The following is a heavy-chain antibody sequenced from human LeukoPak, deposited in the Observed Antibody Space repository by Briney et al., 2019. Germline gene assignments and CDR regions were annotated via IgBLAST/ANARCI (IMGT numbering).Heavy chain of an antibody. CDR1: GFTFSSYG. CDR3: ARDLGSMVRGINAFDI. J-gene: IGHJ3*02. D-gene: IGHD3-10*01. V-gene: IGHV3-33*01. CDR2: IWYDGSNK. Sequence: GGSLRLSCAASGFTFSSYGMHWVRQAPGKGLEGVAVIWYDGSNKYYADSVKGRFTISRDNSKNTLYLQVNSLRAEDTAVYYCARDLGSMVRGINAFDIWGQGTMVTVSS.